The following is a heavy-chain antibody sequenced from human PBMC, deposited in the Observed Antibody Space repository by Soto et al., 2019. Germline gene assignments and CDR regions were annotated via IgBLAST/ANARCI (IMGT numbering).Heavy chain of an antibody. V-gene: IGHV1-69*12. CDR1: GGTFSSYA. CDR3: XXXXXXXXXXXXXGMDF. Sequence: QVQLVQSGAEVKKPGSSVQVSCKASGGTFSSYAISWVRQAPGQGLEWMGGIIPIFGTANYAQKFQGRVTSTADEXXXXXXXXXXXXXXXXXXXXXXXXXXXXXXXXXXXGMDFWCQGTTVTVSS. CDR2: IIPIFGTA. J-gene: IGHJ6*02.